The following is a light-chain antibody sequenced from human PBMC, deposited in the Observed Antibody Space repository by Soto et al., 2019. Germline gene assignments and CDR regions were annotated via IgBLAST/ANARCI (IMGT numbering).Light chain of an antibody. Sequence: EIVLTQSPGTLSLSPGERATLSCRASQSVSSSYLAWYQQKPGQAPRLLIYGASSRATGIPDRFSGSGYGTDFTHTISRLEPEDIAVYYCQQYGSSPLITFGQGTRLEI. CDR3: QQYGSSPLIT. J-gene: IGKJ5*01. CDR2: GAS. V-gene: IGKV3-20*01. CDR1: QSVSSSY.